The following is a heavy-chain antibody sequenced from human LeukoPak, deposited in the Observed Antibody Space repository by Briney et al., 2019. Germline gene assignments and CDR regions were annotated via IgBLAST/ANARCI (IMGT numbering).Heavy chain of an antibody. J-gene: IGHJ4*02. CDR1: GFTFSSYA. CDR3: VKEYHSRGFGAYFDY. CDR2: ISYDGSIK. D-gene: IGHD3-3*01. V-gene: IGHV3-30*04. Sequence: PGGSLRLSCAASGFTFSSYAMHWVRQAPGKGLEWVAVISYDGSIKVYADSVKGRFTLSRDNSINTVDLQMNSLRAEDTAVYYCVKEYHSRGFGAYFDYWGQGTLVTVSS.